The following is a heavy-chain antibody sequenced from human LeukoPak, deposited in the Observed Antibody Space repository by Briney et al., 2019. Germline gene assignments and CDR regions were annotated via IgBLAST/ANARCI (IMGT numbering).Heavy chain of an antibody. J-gene: IGHJ4*02. Sequence: PSETLSLTCTVSGGSVSSGSYYWSWIRQPPGKGLEWIGYNYYSGSTNYNPSLKSRVTISVDTSKNQFSLKLSSVTAADTVVYYCARDDGTFYFDYWGQGTLVTVSS. CDR3: ARDDGTFYFDY. V-gene: IGHV4-61*01. CDR2: NYYSGST. CDR1: GGSVSSGSYY.